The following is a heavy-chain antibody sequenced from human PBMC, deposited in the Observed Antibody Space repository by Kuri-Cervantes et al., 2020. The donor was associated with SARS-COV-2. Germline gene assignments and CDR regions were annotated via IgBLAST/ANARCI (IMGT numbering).Heavy chain of an antibody. J-gene: IGHJ3*02. D-gene: IGHD2-2*01. CDR2: INTATGNT. CDR3: AREVGYCDSGRCYGLDAFDI. Sequence: ASVKVSCKASVYTFSNHAIHWVRQAPGQGLEWMGWINTATGNTHYSQKFQGRVTITRDTAASTEFMELNSLRSEDTAVYYCAREVGYCDSGRCYGLDAFDIWGQGTMVTVSS. V-gene: IGHV1-3*04. CDR1: VYTFSNHA.